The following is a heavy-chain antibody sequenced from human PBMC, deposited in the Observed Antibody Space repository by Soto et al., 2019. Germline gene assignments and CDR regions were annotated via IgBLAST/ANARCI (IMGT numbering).Heavy chain of an antibody. CDR1: GFTFSSYA. CDR3: AKPNSSSWYSYYFDY. V-gene: IGHV3-23*01. D-gene: IGHD6-13*01. Sequence: PGGSLRLSCAASGFTFSSYAMSWVRQAPGKGLEWVSAISGSGGSTYYADSVKGRFTISRDNSKNTLYLQMNSLRAEDTAVYYCAKPNSSSWYSYYFDYWGQGTQVTVSS. CDR2: ISGSGGST. J-gene: IGHJ4*02.